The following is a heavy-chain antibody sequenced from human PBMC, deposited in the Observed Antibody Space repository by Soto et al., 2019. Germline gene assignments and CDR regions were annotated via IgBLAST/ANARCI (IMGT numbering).Heavy chain of an antibody. CDR1: GFTFSSYG. CDR2: ISYDGSNK. CDR3: AKDLVVFWSGPTTWFDP. D-gene: IGHD3-3*01. J-gene: IGHJ5*02. Sequence: GGTLRLSCAASGFTFSSYGMHWVRQAPGKGLEWVAVISYDGSNKYYADSVKGRFTISRDNSKNKLYLQMNSLRAEDTAVYYCAKDLVVFWSGPTTWFDPWGQGTLVTVSS. V-gene: IGHV3-30*18.